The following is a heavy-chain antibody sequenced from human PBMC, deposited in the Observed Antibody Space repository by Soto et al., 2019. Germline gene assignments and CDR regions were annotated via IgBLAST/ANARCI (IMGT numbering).Heavy chain of an antibody. CDR3: ARGQQWLVWVLDY. CDR2: INPNSGGT. V-gene: IGHV1-2*04. J-gene: IGHJ4*02. D-gene: IGHD6-19*01. Sequence: ASVKVSCKASGYTFTGFYMHWVRQAPGQGLEWMGWINPNSGGTNYAQKFQGWVTMTRDTSISTAYMELSRLRSDDTAVYYCARGQQWLVWVLDYWGQGTLATVSS. CDR1: GYTFTGFY.